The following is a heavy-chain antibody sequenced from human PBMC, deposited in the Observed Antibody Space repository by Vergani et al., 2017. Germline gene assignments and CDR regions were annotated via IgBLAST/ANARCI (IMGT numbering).Heavy chain of an antibody. V-gene: IGHV3-43*02. D-gene: IGHD2-2*01. J-gene: IGHJ6*03. Sequence: EVQLVESGGGVVQPGGSLRLSCAASGFTFDDYAMHWVRQAPGKGLELVSLISGDGGSTYYADSVKGRFTISRDNSKNSLYLQMNSLRTEDTALYYCASAPRYCSSTSCLYMDVWGKGTTVTVSS. CDR1: GFTFDDYA. CDR3: ASAPRYCSSTSCLYMDV. CDR2: ISGDGGST.